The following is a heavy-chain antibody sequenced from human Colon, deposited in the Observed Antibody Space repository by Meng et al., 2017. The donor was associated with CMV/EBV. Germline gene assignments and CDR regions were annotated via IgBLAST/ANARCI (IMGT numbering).Heavy chain of an antibody. CDR1: GGSIPSGGYY. D-gene: IGHD4-11*01. CDR2: IYHSGST. CDR3: ARVVIGDYSNYVDH. Sequence: GGSIPSGGYYRRWIRQHPGKGLEWIGSIYHSGSTYHNPSLKSRLIISVDTSTNQFSLKLSSVTAADTAVYYCARVVIGDYSNYVDHWGQGSLVTVSS. V-gene: IGHV4-31*02. J-gene: IGHJ4*02.